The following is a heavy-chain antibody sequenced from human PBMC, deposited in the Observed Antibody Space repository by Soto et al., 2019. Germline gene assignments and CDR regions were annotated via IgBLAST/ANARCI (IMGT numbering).Heavy chain of an antibody. D-gene: IGHD5-18*01. J-gene: IGHJ4*02. CDR3: AKDLRGYSYGLVDY. CDR1: GFTFSSYR. V-gene: IGHV3-30*18. CDR2: ISYDGSNK. Sequence: PXESLSLSCAASGFTFSSYRMHWVRQAPGKGLEWVAVISYDGSNKYYADSVKGRFTISRDNSKNTLYLQMNSLRAEDTAVYYCAKDLRGYSYGLVDYWGQGTLVTVSS.